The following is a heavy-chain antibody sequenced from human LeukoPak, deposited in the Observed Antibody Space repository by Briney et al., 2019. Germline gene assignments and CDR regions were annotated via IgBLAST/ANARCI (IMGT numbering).Heavy chain of an antibody. D-gene: IGHD3-10*01. CDR2: ISSSSSTI. V-gene: IGHV3-48*01. Sequence: GGSLRLSCAASGFTFSSYSMNWVRQAPGKGLEWVSYISSSSSTIYYADPVKGRFTISRDNAKNSLYLQMNSLRAEDTAVYYCARVRGGDFDYWGQGTLVTVSS. CDR1: GFTFSSYS. J-gene: IGHJ4*02. CDR3: ARVRGGDFDY.